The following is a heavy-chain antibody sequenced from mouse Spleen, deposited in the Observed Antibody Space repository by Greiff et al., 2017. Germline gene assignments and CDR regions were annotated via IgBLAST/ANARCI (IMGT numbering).Heavy chain of an antibody. CDR1: GYTFTSYV. CDR2: INPYNDGT. D-gene: IGHD4-1*01. Sequence: EVQLVESGPELVKPGASVKMSCKASGYTFTSYVMHWVKQKPGQGLEWIGYINPYNDGTKYNEKFKGKATLTSDKSSSTAYMELSSLTSEDSAVYYCAREDGTWWYFDVWGAGTTVTVSS. CDR3: AREDGTWWYFDV. J-gene: IGHJ1*01. V-gene: IGHV1-14*01.